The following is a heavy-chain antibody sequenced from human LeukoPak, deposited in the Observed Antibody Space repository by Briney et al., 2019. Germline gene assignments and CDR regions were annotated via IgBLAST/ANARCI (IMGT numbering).Heavy chain of an antibody. D-gene: IGHD3-10*01. CDR2: IKQDGSEK. CDR3: ASDREYYYGSGSFDY. V-gene: IGHV3-7*04. Sequence: GSLRLSCAASGFTFSSYWMSWVRQAPGKGLEWVANIKQDGSEKYYVGSVKGRFTISRDNAKNSLYLQMNSLRAEDTAVYYCASDREYYYGSGSFDYWGQGTLVTVSS. J-gene: IGHJ4*02. CDR1: GFTFSSYW.